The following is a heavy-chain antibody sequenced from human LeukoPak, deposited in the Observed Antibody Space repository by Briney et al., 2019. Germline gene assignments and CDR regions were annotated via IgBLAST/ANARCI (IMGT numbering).Heavy chain of an antibody. CDR1: GGTLRNYA. D-gene: IGHD3-22*01. V-gene: IGHV1-69*05. J-gene: IGHJ4*02. Sequence: SVKVSCKASGGTLRNYAIDWVRQAPGQGLEWMGGIIPIFGTANSAQKFQGRVTITTDESTSTAYMELSSLRSEDTAVYYCARGQLYHDSSGYSGETGHFDYWGQGTLVTVSS. CDR2: IIPIFGTA. CDR3: ARGQLYHDSSGYSGETGHFDY.